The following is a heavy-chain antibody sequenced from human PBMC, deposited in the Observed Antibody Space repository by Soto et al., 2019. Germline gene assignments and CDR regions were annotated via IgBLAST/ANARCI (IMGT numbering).Heavy chain of an antibody. CDR1: GGSVSIGDYL. D-gene: IGHD4-17*01. CDR3: ARARGGDSGDYASLFDR. J-gene: IGHJ5*02. CDR2: IHDSGNT. V-gene: IGHV4-30-4*01. Sequence: SETLSLTCTVFGGSVSIGDYLWSWIRQRPGKGLEWIGYIHDSGNTYYNPSLKSRVTISLDTSKNQFSLKVTSMTAADTAVYFCARARGGDSGDYASLFDRWGQGNLVTV.